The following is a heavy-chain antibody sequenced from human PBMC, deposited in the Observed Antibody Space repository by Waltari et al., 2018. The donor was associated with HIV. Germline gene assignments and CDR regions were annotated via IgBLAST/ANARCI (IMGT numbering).Heavy chain of an antibody. J-gene: IGHJ6*02. CDR1: GFSLSNARMG. CDR2: IFSNDEK. Sequence: QVTLKESGPVLVKPTETLTLTCTVSGFSLSNARMGVSWIRPPPGKALEWLAHIFSNDEKSYRTSLKSRLTISKDTSKSQVVLTMTNMDPVDTATYYCARIPSGHGYYYYGMDVWGQGTTVTVSS. CDR3: ARIPSGHGYYYYGMDV. V-gene: IGHV2-26*01. D-gene: IGHD6-25*01.